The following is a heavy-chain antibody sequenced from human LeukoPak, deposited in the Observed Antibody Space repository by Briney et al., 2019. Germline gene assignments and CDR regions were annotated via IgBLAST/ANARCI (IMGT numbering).Heavy chain of an antibody. CDR2: IYYSGST. J-gene: IGHJ4*02. CDR1: GGSISSSSYY. Sequence: SETLSLTCTVSGGSISSSSYYWGWIRQPPGKGLEWIGSIYYSGSTYYNPSLKSRVTISVDMSKDQFSLKLSSVTAAHTAVYYCARQAAQTYDYWGQGTLVTVSS. V-gene: IGHV4-39*01. CDR3: ARQAAQTYDY.